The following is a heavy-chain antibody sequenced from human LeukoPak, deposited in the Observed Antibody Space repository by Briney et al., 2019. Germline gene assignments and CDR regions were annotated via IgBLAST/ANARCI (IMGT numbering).Heavy chain of an antibody. CDR1: GGSISSYY. Sequence: SETLSLTCTVSGGSISSYYWSWIRQPPGKGLEWIGEINHSGSTNYNPSLKSRVTISVDTSKNQFSLKLSSVTAADTAVYYCARARVMVYAIPPPYFQHWGQGTLVTVSS. V-gene: IGHV4-34*01. CDR2: INHSGST. J-gene: IGHJ1*01. CDR3: ARARVMVYAIPPPYFQH. D-gene: IGHD2-8*01.